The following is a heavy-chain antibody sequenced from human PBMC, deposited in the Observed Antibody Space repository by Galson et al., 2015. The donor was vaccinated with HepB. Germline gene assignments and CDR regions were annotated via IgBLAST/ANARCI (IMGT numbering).Heavy chain of an antibody. J-gene: IGHJ3*02. CDR3: ARGSYYYDSRGTDAFDI. V-gene: IGHV1-69*13. CDR1: GGTFSSYA. Sequence: SVKVSCKASGGTFSSYAISWVRQAPGQGLEWMGGIIPIFGTANYAQKFQGRVTITADESTSTAYMELSSLRSEDTAVYYCARGSYYYDSRGTDAFDIWGQGTMVTVSS. CDR2: IIPIFGTA. D-gene: IGHD3-22*01.